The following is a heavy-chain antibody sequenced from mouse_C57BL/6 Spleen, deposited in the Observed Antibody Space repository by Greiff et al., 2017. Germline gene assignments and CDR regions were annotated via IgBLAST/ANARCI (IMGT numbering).Heavy chain of an antibody. CDR3: ARTGLWYFDV. V-gene: IGHV1-69*01. D-gene: IGHD4-1*01. Sequence: QVQLKQPGAELVMPGASVKLSCKASGYTFTSYWMHWVKQRPGQGLEWIGEIDPSDSYTNYNQKFKGKSTLTVDKSSSTAYMQLSSLTSEDSAVYYCARTGLWYFDVWGTGTTVTVSS. J-gene: IGHJ1*03. CDR1: GYTFTSYW. CDR2: IDPSDSYT.